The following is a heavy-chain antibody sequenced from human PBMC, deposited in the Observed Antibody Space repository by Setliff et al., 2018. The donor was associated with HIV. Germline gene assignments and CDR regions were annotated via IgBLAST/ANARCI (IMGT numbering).Heavy chain of an antibody. CDR2: TNSDGSST. CDR3: AKVGANCGHDCFPFYMDV. V-gene: IGHV3-74*01. J-gene: IGHJ6*03. CDR1: GFTVSSSY. Sequence: GGSLRLSCEASGFTVSSSYMAWVRQAPGKGLVWVARTNSDGSSTSHADSVKGRFTISRDNAKSTLYLQMNGLSADDTAVYYCAKVGANCGHDCFPFYMDVWGKGTTVTVSS. D-gene: IGHD2-21*01.